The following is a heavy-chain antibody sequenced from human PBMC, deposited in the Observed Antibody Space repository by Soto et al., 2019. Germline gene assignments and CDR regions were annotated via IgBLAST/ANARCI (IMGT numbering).Heavy chain of an antibody. CDR1: GFTFSSYS. V-gene: IGHV3-21*01. CDR2: ISSSSSYI. Sequence: GGSLRLSCAASGFTFSSYSMNWVRQAPGKGLEWVSSISSSSSYIYYADSVKGRFTISRDNAKNSLYLQMNSLRAEDTAVYYCAREQPNRGMDVWGQGTTVTVSS. CDR3: AREQPNRGMDV. J-gene: IGHJ6*02.